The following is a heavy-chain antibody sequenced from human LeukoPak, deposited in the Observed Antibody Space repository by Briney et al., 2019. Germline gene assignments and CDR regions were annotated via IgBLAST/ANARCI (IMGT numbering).Heavy chain of an antibody. CDR1: GGSISSSSHY. Sequence: PSETLSLTCTVSGGSISSSSHYWGWIRQPPGKGLEWIGVSTYYNPSLKNRVTISRDTSKNPFSLKLSSVTGADTAIYYCARAGYSYGIISYFDSWGQGTLVTVSS. CDR2: VST. V-gene: IGHV4-39*01. J-gene: IGHJ4*02. CDR3: ARAGYSYGIISYFDS. D-gene: IGHD5-18*01.